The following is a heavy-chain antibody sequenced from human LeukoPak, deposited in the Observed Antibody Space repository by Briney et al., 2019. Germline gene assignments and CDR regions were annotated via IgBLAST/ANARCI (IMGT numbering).Heavy chain of an antibody. Sequence: PGGSLRLSCAASGFTFSSYAMSWVRQAPGKGLEWVSAIRGSGGSTYYADSVKGRFTISRDNSKNTLYLQMNSLRAEDTAVYYCAKDPNPPELLWFGEPSYGMDVWGQGTTVTVSS. V-gene: IGHV3-23*01. D-gene: IGHD3-10*01. CDR3: AKDPNPPELLWFGEPSYGMDV. CDR1: GFTFSSYA. CDR2: IRGSGGST. J-gene: IGHJ6*02.